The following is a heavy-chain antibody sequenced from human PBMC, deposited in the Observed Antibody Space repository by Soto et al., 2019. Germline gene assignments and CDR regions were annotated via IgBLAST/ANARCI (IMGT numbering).Heavy chain of an antibody. CDR2: VYHSGIT. J-gene: IGHJ4*01. V-gene: IGHV4-4*02. D-gene: IGHD2-21*01. CDR1: GDSISSSHW. Sequence: QVYLQQSGPALVKPSGTLFLTCSVSGDSISSSHWWTWVRQSPEKGLEWIGEVYHSGITTYNPSLKSRASIPVDKSNNQFSLRLSGVTAADTAVYYCATLPPRIVVKLLPIPMWGPGTLVSVSS. CDR3: ATLPPRIVVKLLPIPM.